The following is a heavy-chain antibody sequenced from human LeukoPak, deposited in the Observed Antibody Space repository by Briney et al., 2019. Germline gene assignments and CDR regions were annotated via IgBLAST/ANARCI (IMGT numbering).Heavy chain of an antibody. V-gene: IGHV3-48*01. J-gene: IGHJ3*02. CDR2: IGSAI. CDR1: GFTFSDFS. Sequence: PGGSLRLSCAASGFTFSDFSLNWVRQAPGKGLEWISYIGSAIYYADSVKGRFTISRDNAKNSLYLQMNSLRAEDTAVYYCARSYRVRYYYDSSGYPLDDAFDIWSQGTMVTVSS. D-gene: IGHD3-22*01. CDR3: ARSYRVRYYYDSSGYPLDDAFDI.